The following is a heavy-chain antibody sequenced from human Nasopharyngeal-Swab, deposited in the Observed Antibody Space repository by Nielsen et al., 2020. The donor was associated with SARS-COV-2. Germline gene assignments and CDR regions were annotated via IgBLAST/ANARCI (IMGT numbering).Heavy chain of an antibody. CDR1: GGSISSYY. D-gene: IGHD3-3*01. J-gene: IGHJ6*03. CDR3: ARAPYDFWSGYQGYYYYYMDV. CDR2: IYYSGST. V-gene: IGHV4-59*01. Sequence: SETLSPTCTVSGGSISSYYWSWIGKPPGKGLEWIGYIYYSGSTHYNPSLKSRVTISVDTSKNQFSLKLSSVTAADTAVYYCARAPYDFWSGYQGYYYYYMDVWGKGTTVTVSS.